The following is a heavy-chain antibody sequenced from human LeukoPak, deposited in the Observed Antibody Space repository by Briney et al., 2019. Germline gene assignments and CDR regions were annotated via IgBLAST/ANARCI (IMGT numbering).Heavy chain of an antibody. V-gene: IGHV5-10-1*01. D-gene: IGHD5-12*01. CDR2: IDPSDSYT. Sequence: GESLKISCKGSGYSFTSYWISWVRQMPGKGLEWMGRIDPSDSYTNYSPSFQGHVTISADKSISTAYLQWSSLKASDTAMYYCARSVGYGGYDPNNDFDYWGQGTLVTVSS. J-gene: IGHJ4*02. CDR3: ARSVGYGGYDPNNDFDY. CDR1: GYSFTSYW.